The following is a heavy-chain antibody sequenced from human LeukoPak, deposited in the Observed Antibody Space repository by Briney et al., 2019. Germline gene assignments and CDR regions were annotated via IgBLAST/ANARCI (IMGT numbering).Heavy chain of an antibody. CDR1: RFTFSSFE. Sequence: GGSLRLSCAASRFTFSSFEMNWVRQAPGKGLEWVSDIGSSGSTIYYADSVKGRFTISRDNAKYSLYLQMNRLRGEDTAVYYCARGSTTGGIAARPLDYWGQGTLVTVPS. V-gene: IGHV3-48*03. J-gene: IGHJ4*02. CDR3: ARGSTTGGIAARPLDY. D-gene: IGHD6-13*01. CDR2: IGSSGSTI.